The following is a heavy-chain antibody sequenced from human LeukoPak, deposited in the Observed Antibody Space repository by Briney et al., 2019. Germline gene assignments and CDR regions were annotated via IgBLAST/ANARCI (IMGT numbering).Heavy chain of an antibody. Sequence: SETLSLTCTVSGGSISTYYWSWIRQPPGKGLEWIGYIYYIGSTNYNPSLKSRVAISVDTSKNQFSLKLTSVTAADTAVYYCAIFEDFDSSFDYWGQGTLVTVSS. D-gene: IGHD3-9*01. CDR1: GGSISTYY. J-gene: IGHJ4*02. V-gene: IGHV4-59*08. CDR2: IYYIGST. CDR3: AIFEDFDSSFDY.